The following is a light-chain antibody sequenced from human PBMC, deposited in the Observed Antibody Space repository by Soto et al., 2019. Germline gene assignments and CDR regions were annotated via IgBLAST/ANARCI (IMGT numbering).Light chain of an antibody. CDR3: QQSYSTPRT. CDR2: AAY. Sequence: DIQMTQSTSSLSASVGDTITITCRASQRISTHLNWYQQKPGKAPNLLIYAAYNLQSGLPSRFSGSGSGTDFTLTISSLQPEDFATYYCQQSYSTPRTFGQGTKVDIK. J-gene: IGKJ1*01. CDR1: QRISTH. V-gene: IGKV1-39*01.